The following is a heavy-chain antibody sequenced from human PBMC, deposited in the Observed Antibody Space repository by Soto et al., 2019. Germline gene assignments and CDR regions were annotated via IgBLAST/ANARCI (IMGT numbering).Heavy chain of an antibody. CDR2: IIPIFGTA. Sequence: ASVKVSCKASGYTFTNYVISWVRQAPGQGLEWMGGIIPIFGTANYAQKFQGRVTITADESTSTAYMELSSLRSEDTAVYYCARGQNYYYYGMDVWGQGTTVTAP. CDR3: ARGQNYYYYGMDV. J-gene: IGHJ6*02. CDR1: GYTFTNYV. V-gene: IGHV1-69*13.